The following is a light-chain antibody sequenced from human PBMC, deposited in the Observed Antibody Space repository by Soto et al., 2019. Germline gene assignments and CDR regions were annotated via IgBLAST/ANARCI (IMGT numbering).Light chain of an antibody. CDR2: EVS. CDR3: SSYAGSNYYVV. J-gene: IGLJ2*01. Sequence: QSALTQPPSASGSPGQSVTISCTGTSSDVGRYNYVSWYQQHPGEAPKLMIYEVSERPSGVPDRFSGSKSGNTASLTVSGLQTEDEADYYCSSYAGSNYYVVFGGGTKLTVL. V-gene: IGLV2-8*01. CDR1: SSDVGRYNY.